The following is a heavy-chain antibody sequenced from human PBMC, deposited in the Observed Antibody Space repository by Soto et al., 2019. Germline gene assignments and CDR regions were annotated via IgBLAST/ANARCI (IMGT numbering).Heavy chain of an antibody. J-gene: IGHJ4*02. Sequence: SETLSLTCAVYGGSFNGYYWTWIRQPPGKGPEWIGDINHSGSTNYNPSLKSRVTISVDTSKNQFSLKLRSVTAADMAVFYCARAPDNYYFDSWGQGTMVTVSS. CDR1: GGSFNGYY. CDR3: ARAPDNYYFDS. D-gene: IGHD1-1*01. CDR2: INHSGST. V-gene: IGHV4-34*01.